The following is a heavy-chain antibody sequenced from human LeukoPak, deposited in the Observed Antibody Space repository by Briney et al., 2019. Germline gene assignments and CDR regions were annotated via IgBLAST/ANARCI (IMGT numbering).Heavy chain of an antibody. D-gene: IGHD3-22*01. Sequence: ASVKVSCKASGYTFTSYDINWVRQATGQGLEWMGWMNPNSGNTGYAQKFQGRVTMTRNTSISTAYMELSSLRSEDTAVYYCARMPDSSGYHGFDYWGQGTLVTVSS. CDR3: ARMPDSSGYHGFDY. CDR1: GYTFTSYD. J-gene: IGHJ4*02. V-gene: IGHV1-8*01. CDR2: MNPNSGNT.